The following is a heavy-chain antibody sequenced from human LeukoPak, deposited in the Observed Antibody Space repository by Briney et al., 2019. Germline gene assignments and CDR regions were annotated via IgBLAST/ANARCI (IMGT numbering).Heavy chain of an antibody. CDR3: ARVGILTGYYRYFDY. V-gene: IGHV4-34*01. CDR1: GGSFSGYY. CDR2: INHSGST. Sequence: SETLSLTCAVYGGSFSGYYWSWIRQHPGKGLEWIGEINHSGSTNYNPSLKSRVTISVDTSKNQFSLKLSSVTAADTAVYYCARVGILTGYYRYFDYWGQGTLVTVSS. J-gene: IGHJ4*02. D-gene: IGHD3-9*01.